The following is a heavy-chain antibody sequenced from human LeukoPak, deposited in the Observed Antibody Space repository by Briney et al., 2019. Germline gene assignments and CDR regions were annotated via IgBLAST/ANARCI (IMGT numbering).Heavy chain of an antibody. CDR1: GFTFSSYA. J-gene: IGHJ5*02. CDR2: ISGSGGST. CDR3: AKHPYSSGWSNWFDP. D-gene: IGHD6-19*01. Sequence: GGSLRLSCAASGFTFSSYAMSWVRQAPGKELEWVSAISGSGGSTYYADSVKGRFTISRDNSKNTLYLQMNSLRAEDTAVYYCAKHPYSSGWSNWFDPWGQGTLVTVSS. V-gene: IGHV3-23*01.